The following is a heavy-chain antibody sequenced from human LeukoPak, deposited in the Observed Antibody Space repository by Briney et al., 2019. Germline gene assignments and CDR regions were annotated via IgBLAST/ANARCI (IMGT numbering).Heavy chain of an antibody. CDR1: GFTFSSYA. V-gene: IGHV3-53*01. J-gene: IGHJ3*02. CDR2: IYSGGST. D-gene: IGHD3-10*01. CDR3: AVGKYYYGSGSYWLGAFDI. Sequence: GGSLRLSCAASGFTFSSYAMSWVRQAPGKGLEWVSVIYSGGSTYYADSVKGRFTISRDNSKNTLYLQMNSLRAEDTAVYYCAVGKYYYGSGSYWLGAFDIWGQGTMVTVSS.